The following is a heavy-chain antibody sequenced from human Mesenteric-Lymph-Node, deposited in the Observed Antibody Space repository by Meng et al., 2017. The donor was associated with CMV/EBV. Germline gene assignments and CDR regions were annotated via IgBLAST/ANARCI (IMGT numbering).Heavy chain of an antibody. V-gene: IGHV4-30-2*01. CDR3: ARGRSSVLT. CDR2: IFYTGST. J-gene: IGHJ5*02. D-gene: IGHD6-19*01. Sequence: LTCAVSGGSVSNGDHSWSWVRQPPGRGLELLGYIFYTGSTYYNPSLKGRVTMSMDRSKNQFSLKLTSVTAADTAVYYCARGRSSVLTWGQGTLVTVSS. CDR1: GGSVSNGDHS.